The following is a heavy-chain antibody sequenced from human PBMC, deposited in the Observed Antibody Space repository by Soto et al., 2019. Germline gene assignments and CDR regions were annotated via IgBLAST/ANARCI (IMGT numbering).Heavy chain of an antibody. CDR3: ARDPNDDWFDP. V-gene: IGHV3-48*04. D-gene: IGHD1-1*01. J-gene: IGHJ5*02. CDR2: ISSSSSTI. CDR1: GFTFSSYS. Sequence: PGGSLRLSCAASGFTFSSYSMNWVRQAPGKGLEWVSYISSSSSTIYYADSVKGRFTISRDNAKNTLYLQMNSLRAEDTAVYYCARDPNDDWFDPWGQGTLVTVSS.